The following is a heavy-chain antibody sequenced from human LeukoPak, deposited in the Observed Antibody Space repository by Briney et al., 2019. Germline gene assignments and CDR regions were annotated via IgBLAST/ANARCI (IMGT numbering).Heavy chain of an antibody. D-gene: IGHD3-3*01. CDR2: IWYDGSNK. CDR1: GFTFSSYG. J-gene: IGHJ6*03. V-gene: IGHV3-33*06. CDR3: AKDGTIFGVYYMDV. Sequence: GGSLRLSCAASGFTFSSYGMHWVRQAPGKGLEWVAVIWYDGSNKYYADSVKGRFTISRDNSKSTLYLQMNSLRAEDTAVYYCAKDGTIFGVYYMDVWGKGTTVTVSS.